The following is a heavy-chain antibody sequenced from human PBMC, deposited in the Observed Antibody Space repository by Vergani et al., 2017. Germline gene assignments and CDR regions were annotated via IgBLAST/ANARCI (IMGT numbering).Heavy chain of an antibody. CDR2: IYSGGSST. J-gene: IGHJ5*02. CDR1: GFTFSSYA. D-gene: IGHD2-15*01. Sequence: EVQLLESGGGLVQPGGSLRLSCAASGFTFSSYAMSWVRQAPGKGLEWVSIIYSGGSSTYYADSVKGRFTISRDNSKNTLYLQMNSLRAEDTAVYYCAKDLSIGGYCSGGSCYYGWFDPWGQGTLVTVSS. CDR3: AKDLSIGGYCSGGSCYYGWFDP. V-gene: IGHV3-23*03.